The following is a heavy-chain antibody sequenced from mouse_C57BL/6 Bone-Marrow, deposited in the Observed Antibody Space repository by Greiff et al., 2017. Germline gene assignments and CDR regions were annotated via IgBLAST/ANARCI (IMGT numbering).Heavy chain of an antibody. Sequence: QVQLQQPGAELVKPGASVKMSCKASGYTFTSYWITWVKQRPGQGLEWIGDIYPTSGRTNYNEQFKSKAILTVDTSSNTAYMQLSSLTSGDSAVFYCARSGPLGRSFDYWGQGTTLTGSS. CDR1: GYTFTSYW. V-gene: IGHV1-55*01. D-gene: IGHD4-1*01. CDR2: IYPTSGRT. CDR3: ARSGPLGRSFDY. J-gene: IGHJ2*01.